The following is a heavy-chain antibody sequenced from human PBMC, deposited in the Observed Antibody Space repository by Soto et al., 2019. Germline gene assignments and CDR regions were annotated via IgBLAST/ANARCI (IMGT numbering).Heavy chain of an antibody. D-gene: IGHD3-22*01. Sequence: GGSLRLSCTVSGFAFNNYAMHWVRQAPGKGLEWVALILSDGNTKYYADSVKGRLTISRDNSENTVFLQMNSLRAEDTAVYYCARGVMGISYESSGFEYWGQGALVTVSS. V-gene: IGHV3-30*03. CDR1: GFAFNNYA. CDR2: ILSDGNTK. CDR3: ARGVMGISYESSGFEY. J-gene: IGHJ4*02.